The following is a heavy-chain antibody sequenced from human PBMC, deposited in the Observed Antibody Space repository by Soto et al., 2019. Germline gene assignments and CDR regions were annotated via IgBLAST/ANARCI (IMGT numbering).Heavy chain of an antibody. CDR2: IFSNDEK. J-gene: IGHJ5*02. Sequence: QVTLKESGPVLVKPTETLTLTCTVSGFSLINAKMGVSWIRQPPGKALEWLAHIFSNDEKSYNTSLKSRLTVSTDTSKSQVVLTMTNMDPVDTATYYCARTKIWDQLVRGWFDPWGQGTLVTVSS. D-gene: IGHD6-13*01. CDR1: GFSLINAKMG. V-gene: IGHV2-26*01. CDR3: ARTKIWDQLVRGWFDP.